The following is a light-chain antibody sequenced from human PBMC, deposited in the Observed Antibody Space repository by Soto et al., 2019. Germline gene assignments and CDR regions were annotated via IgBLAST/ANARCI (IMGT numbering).Light chain of an antibody. V-gene: IGKV3D-11*01. J-gene: IGKJ4*01. CDR1: RGVRSN. CDR2: GAS. Sequence: EIAMTQSPATLSVSPGERATLSCRASRGVRSNLAWYQQKPGQAPRLLIYGASTRATGIPDRFSGSGSGTDFTLTISSLETEDFAVYYCQQRSNWHLTFGGGTKVDI. CDR3: QQRSNWHLT.